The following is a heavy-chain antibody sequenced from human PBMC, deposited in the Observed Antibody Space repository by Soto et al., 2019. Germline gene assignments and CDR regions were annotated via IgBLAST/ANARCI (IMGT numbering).Heavy chain of an antibody. J-gene: IGHJ6*02. CDR3: AKGYCSGGSCYSIYFYYGMDV. CDR2: ISGSGSST. D-gene: IGHD2-15*01. V-gene: IGHV3-23*01. CDR1: GFTFSDYY. Sequence: GSLRLSCAASGFTFSDYYMSWIRQAPGKGLEWVSYISGSGSSTYYADSVKGRFTISRDNSKNTLYLQMNSLRAEDAAVYYCAKGYCSGGSCYSIYFYYGMDVWGQGTTVTVSS.